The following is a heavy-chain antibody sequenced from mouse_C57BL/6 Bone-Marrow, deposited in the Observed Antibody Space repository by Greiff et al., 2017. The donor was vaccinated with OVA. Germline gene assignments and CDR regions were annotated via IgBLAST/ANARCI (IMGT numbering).Heavy chain of an antibody. J-gene: IGHJ1*03. Sequence: QVQLQQPGAELVKPGASVKLSCKTSGYTFTSYWMHWVKQRPGQGLEWIGMIHPNSGSTNYNEKFKSKATLTVDKSSSTAYMQLSSLTSEDSAVYYCARGGFYYSNDVEWYFDVGGTGTTVTVSS. CDR1: GYTFTSYW. D-gene: IGHD2-5*01. CDR3: ARGGFYYSNDVEWYFDV. CDR2: IHPNSGST. V-gene: IGHV1-64*01.